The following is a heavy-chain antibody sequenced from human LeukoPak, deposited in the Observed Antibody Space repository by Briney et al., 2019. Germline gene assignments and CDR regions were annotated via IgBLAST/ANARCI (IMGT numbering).Heavy chain of an antibody. D-gene: IGHD4-23*01. CDR2: IIPIFGTA. J-gene: IGHJ4*02. V-gene: IGHV1-69*05. Sequence: GASVKVSCKASGGTFSSYAISWVRQAPGQGLEWMGRIIPIFGTANYAQKFQGRVTITRDDSTSTAYMELSSLRSEDTAVYYCASYGGYGGNYFDYWGQGTLVTVSS. CDR1: GGTFSSYA. CDR3: ASYGGYGGNYFDY.